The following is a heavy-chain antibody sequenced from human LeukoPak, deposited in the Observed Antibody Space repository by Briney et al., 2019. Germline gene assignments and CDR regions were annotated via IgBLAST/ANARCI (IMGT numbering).Heavy chain of an antibody. D-gene: IGHD3-22*01. CDR2: ISGSGGST. CDR1: GFSFSSSA. V-gene: IGHV3-23*01. Sequence: GGSLRLSCAASGFSFSSSAMTWVRQAPGKGLEWVSTISGSGGSTYYADSVKCRFTISRDSSKNTLYLQMNSLSAEDTAVYYCAKEGTYYYDSSGYFNPSYYYYMDVWGKGTTVTVSS. J-gene: IGHJ6*03. CDR3: AKEGTYYYDSSGYFNPSYYYYMDV.